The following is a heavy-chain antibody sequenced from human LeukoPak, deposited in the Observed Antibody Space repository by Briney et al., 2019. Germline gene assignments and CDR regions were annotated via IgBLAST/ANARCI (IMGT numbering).Heavy chain of an antibody. CDR2: MNPNSGNT. CDR1: GYTFTSYD. J-gene: IGHJ6*03. D-gene: IGHD6-6*01. Sequence: ASVKVSCKAPGYTFTSYDINWVRQATGQGLEWMGWMNPNSGNTGYAQKFQGRVTMTRNTSISTAYMELSSLRSEDTAVYYCARMYSSSAYYYYYYYMDVWGKGTTVTVSS. CDR3: ARMYSSSAYYYYYYYMDV. V-gene: IGHV1-8*01.